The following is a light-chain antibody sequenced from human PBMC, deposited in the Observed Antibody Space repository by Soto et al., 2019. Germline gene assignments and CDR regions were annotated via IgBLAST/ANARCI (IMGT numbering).Light chain of an antibody. CDR1: RSVRTK. CDR3: QQYGGSPLIT. Sequence: EIVMTQSPATLSVSPGEIATLSCSASRSVRTKLAWYQQKPGQAPRLLIYGASARATGIPVRFSGSGSGTEFTLTISSLQSEDFAVYYCQQYGGSPLITFGQGTRLENK. CDR2: GAS. J-gene: IGKJ5*01. V-gene: IGKV3-15*01.